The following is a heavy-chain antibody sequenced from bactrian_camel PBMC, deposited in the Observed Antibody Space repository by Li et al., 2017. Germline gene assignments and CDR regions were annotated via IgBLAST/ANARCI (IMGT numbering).Heavy chain of an antibody. D-gene: IGHD3*01. CDR3: AVDTRSRMTAIEALGVMIQSPEFGT. V-gene: IGHV3S6*01. Sequence: HVQLVESGGGSVQAGGSLRLSCAASGVTYSNYCMAWFRQAPGNEREGVAAIDSDLDTYYEDSVKGRFTISKVPAKNTLYLQMNSLQPEDTAMYYCAVDTRSRMTAIEALGVMIQSPEFGTGARGPRSPSP. J-gene: IGHJ4*01. CDR1: GVTYSNYC. CDR2: IDSDLDT.